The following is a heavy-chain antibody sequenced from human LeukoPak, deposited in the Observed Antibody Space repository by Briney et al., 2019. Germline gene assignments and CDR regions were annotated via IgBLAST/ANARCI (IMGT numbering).Heavy chain of an antibody. CDR1: GFTFTTYS. CDR3: ARGHTAVTRHFDF. V-gene: IGHV3-21*01. Sequence: GGSLRLSCEASGFTFTTYSMTWVPQAPGEGLEWVSIISSGSSAIFSADALKGRFTISRDDAKNLLYLDMNSLRAEDTAVYYCARGHTAVTRHFDFWGQGTLVTVSS. CDR2: ISSGSSAI. J-gene: IGHJ4*02. D-gene: IGHD4-17*01.